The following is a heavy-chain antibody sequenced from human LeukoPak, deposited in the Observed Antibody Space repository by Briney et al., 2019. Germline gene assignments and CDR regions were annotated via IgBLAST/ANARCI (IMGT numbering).Heavy chain of an antibody. CDR3: ARVSLGELSPNFDY. CDR1: GGSISSYY. J-gene: IGHJ4*02. D-gene: IGHD3-16*02. V-gene: IGHV4-59*01. CDR2: IYYSGST. Sequence: PSETLSLTCTVSGGSISSYYWSWIRQPPGKGLERIGYIYYSGSTNYNPPLKSRVTISVDTSKNQFSLKLSSVTAADTAVYYCARVSLGELSPNFDYWGQGTLVTVSS.